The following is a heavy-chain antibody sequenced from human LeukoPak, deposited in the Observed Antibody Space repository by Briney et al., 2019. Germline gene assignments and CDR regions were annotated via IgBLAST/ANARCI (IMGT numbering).Heavy chain of an antibody. J-gene: IGHJ6*02. CDR3: ARWAGFLGMDV. CDR2: IYYSGST. D-gene: IGHD2-15*01. V-gene: IGHV4-30-4*01. Sequence: SQTLSLTCTVSGGSISSGDYYWRWIRQPPGKGLEWIGYIYYSGSTYYNPSLKSRVTISVDTSKNQFSPKLSSVTAADTAVYYCARWAGFLGMDVWGQGTTVTVSS. CDR1: GGSISSGDYY.